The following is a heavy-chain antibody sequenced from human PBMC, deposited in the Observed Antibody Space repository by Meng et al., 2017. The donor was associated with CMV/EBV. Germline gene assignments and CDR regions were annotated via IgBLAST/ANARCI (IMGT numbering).Heavy chain of an antibody. J-gene: IGHJ4*02. D-gene: IGHD3-22*01. CDR3: ARGGGMIVVVYYFDY. Sequence: GGLLRPSCPASGFTFSSYAMHWDRQAPGKGLEWVAVISYDGSNKYYADSVKGRFTISRDNSKNTLYLQMNSLGAEDTAVYYCARGGGMIVVVYYFDYWGQGALVTVSS. CDR1: GFTFSSYA. V-gene: IGHV3-30*04. CDR2: ISYDGSNK.